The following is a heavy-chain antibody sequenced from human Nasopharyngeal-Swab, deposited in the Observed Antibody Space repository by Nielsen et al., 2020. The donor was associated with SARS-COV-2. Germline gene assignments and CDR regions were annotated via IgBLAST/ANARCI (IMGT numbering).Heavy chain of an antibody. D-gene: IGHD3-3*01. V-gene: IGHV3-21*01. CDR2: VSSSSSYI. J-gene: IGHJ4*02. CDR3: ARDPYYDLSYFDC. CDR1: GFTFSSYS. Sequence: GGSLRLYCAASGFTFSSYSMNWVRQAPGKGLEWVSSVSSSSSYIYYADSVKGRFTISRDNAKNSLYLQMNSLRAEDTAVYYCARDPYYDLSYFDCWGQGTLVTVSS.